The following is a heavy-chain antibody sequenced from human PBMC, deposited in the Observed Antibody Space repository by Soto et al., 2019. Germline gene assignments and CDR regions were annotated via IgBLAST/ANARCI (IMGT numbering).Heavy chain of an antibody. D-gene: IGHD2-21*02. CDR2: IYWDDDK. J-gene: IGHJ4*02. Sequence: QITLKESGPTLVKPTQTLTLTCTFSGFSLSASGVGVGWIRQPPGKALEWLALIYWDDDKRYSPSLKSMLTITKDTSKNQVVLTMTNMDPVDTATYYCAHRRVTVDFDYWGQGTLVTVSS. V-gene: IGHV2-5*02. CDR3: AHRRVTVDFDY. CDR1: GFSLSASGVG.